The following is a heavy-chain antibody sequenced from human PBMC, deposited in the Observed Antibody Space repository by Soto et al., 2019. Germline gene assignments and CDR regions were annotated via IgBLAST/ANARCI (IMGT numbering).Heavy chain of an antibody. D-gene: IGHD3-10*01. V-gene: IGHV3-30*18. CDR1: GFTFSSYG. CDR2: ISYDGSNK. Sequence: QVQLVESGGGVVQPGRSLRLSCAASGFTFSSYGMHWVRQAPGKGLEWVAVISYDGSNKYYADSVKGRFTISRDNSKNTLYLKMNSLRAEDTAVYYCAKDLRGPGRAYGMDVWGQGTTVTVSS. J-gene: IGHJ6*02. CDR3: AKDLRGPGRAYGMDV.